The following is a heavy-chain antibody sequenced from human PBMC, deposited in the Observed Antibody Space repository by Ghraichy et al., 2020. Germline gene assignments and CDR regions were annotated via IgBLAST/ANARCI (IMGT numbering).Heavy chain of an antibody. Sequence: GSLRLSCAASGFTFSSYSMNWVRQAPGKGLEWVSSISSSSSYIYYADSVKGRFTISRDNAKNSLYLQMNSLRAEDTAVYYCAGGDYSGYDRDYWGQGTLVTVSS. D-gene: IGHD5-12*01. CDR1: GFTFSSYS. CDR2: ISSSSSYI. J-gene: IGHJ4*02. V-gene: IGHV3-21*01. CDR3: AGGDYSGYDRDY.